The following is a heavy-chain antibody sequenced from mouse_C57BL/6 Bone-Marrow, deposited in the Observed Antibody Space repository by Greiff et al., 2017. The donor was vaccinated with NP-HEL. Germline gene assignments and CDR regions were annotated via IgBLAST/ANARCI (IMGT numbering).Heavy chain of an antibody. CDR2: IYPGDGDT. D-gene: IGHD6-1*01. J-gene: IGHJ2*01. V-gene: IGHV1-82*01. Sequence: VQLQQSGPELVKPGASVKISCKASGYTFSTSWMNWMKQRPGKGLEWIGRIYPGDGDTNYSGHFEGKASLTADKSSNSAYMQLSSLTSEDSAVYFCARGESWGAFFDYWGQGTTLTVSS. CDR1: GYTFSTSW. CDR3: ARGESWGAFFDY.